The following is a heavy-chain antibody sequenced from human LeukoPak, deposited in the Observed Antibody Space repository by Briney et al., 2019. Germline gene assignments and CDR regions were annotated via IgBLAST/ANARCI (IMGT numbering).Heavy chain of an antibody. CDR2: INHSGST. V-gene: IGHV4-34*01. J-gene: IGHJ3*02. D-gene: IGHD3-10*01. CDR1: GGSFSGYY. CDR3: AKSNGYGLIDI. Sequence: PSETLSLTCAVYGGSFSGYYWSWIRQPPGKGLEWIGEINHSGSTNYNPSLKSRVTISVDTSKNQFSLKLNSVTAADTAVYYCAKSNGYGLIDIWGQGTMVTVSS.